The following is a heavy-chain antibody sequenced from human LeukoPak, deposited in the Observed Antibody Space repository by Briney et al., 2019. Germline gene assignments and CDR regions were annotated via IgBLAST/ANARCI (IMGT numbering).Heavy chain of an antibody. J-gene: IGHJ3*02. D-gene: IGHD6-13*01. CDR1: GFTFSSYW. CDR2: INSDGSST. Sequence: PGGSLRLSCAASGFTFSSYWMHWVRQAPGKGLVWVSRINSDGSSTSYADSVKGRFTISRDNSKNTLYLQMNSLRAEDTAVYYCARGLLAAAGGAFDMWGQGTMVTVSS. V-gene: IGHV3-74*01. CDR3: ARGLLAAAGGAFDM.